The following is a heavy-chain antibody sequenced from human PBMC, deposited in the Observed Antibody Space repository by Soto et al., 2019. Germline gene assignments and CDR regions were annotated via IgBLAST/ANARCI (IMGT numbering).Heavy chain of an antibody. Sequence: QLQLQESGPGLVKPSETLSLTCTVSGGSISSSSYYWGWIRQPPGKGLEWIGSIYYSGSTYYNPSLKSRVTISVDTSKNQFSLKLSSVTAADTAVYYCARRYDFWDPRDAFDIWGQGTMVTVSS. J-gene: IGHJ3*02. CDR1: GGSISSSSYY. D-gene: IGHD3-3*01. CDR2: IYYSGST. CDR3: ARRYDFWDPRDAFDI. V-gene: IGHV4-39*01.